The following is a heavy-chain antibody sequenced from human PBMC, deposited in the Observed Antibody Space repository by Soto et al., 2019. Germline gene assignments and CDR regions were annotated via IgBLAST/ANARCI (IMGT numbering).Heavy chain of an antibody. J-gene: IGHJ1*01. CDR3: ARASGIAVAGPEYFQH. V-gene: IGHV4-38-2*01. Sequence: TSETLSLTCAVSGYSISSGYYWGWIRQPPGKGLEWIGSIYHSGSTYYNPSLKSRVTISVDTSKNQFSLKLSSVTAADTAVYYCARASGIAVAGPEYFQHWGQGTLVTVSS. D-gene: IGHD6-19*01. CDR1: GYSISSGYY. CDR2: IYHSGST.